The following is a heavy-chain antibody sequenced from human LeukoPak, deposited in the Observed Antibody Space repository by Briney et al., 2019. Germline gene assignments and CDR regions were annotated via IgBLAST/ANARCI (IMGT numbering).Heavy chain of an antibody. CDR2: IYYSGST. Sequence: PSETLSLTFTVSGGSISSSSYYWGWIRQPPGKGLEWIGSIYYSGSTYYNPSLKSRVTISLDTSKNQFSLKLSSVTAADTAVYYCASYSSGYYYEGYWGQGTLVTVSS. V-gene: IGHV4-39*07. D-gene: IGHD3-22*01. J-gene: IGHJ4*02. CDR1: GGSISSSSYY. CDR3: ASYSSGYYYEGY.